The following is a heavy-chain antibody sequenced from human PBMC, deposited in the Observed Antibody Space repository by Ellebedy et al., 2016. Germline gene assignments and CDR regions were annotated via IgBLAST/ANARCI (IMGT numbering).Heavy chain of an antibody. D-gene: IGHD3-3*01. V-gene: IGHV3-23*02. CDR1: RFTFSDYA. CDR2: ISGSGGST. CDR3: AKSGGISEWRLVHFDY. J-gene: IGHJ4*02. Sequence: GGSLRLSXTASRFTFSDYAMNWVRQAPGKGLEWVSSISGSGGSTYYIDSVKGRFTISRDNSRNTLYLQVDGLSAEDTAVYYCAKSGGISEWRLVHFDYWGQGTLVTVSS.